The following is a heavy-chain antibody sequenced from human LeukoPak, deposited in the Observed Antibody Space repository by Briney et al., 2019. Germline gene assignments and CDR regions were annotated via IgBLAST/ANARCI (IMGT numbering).Heavy chain of an antibody. CDR3: ARRVAVVGEGVDY. J-gene: IGHJ4*02. CDR2: IYVGDSET. D-gene: IGHD2-15*01. Sequence: GESLKIPCKGSGYSFSNYWIGWVRQMPGKGLEWMGIIYVGDSETTYSPSFQGQVTISADKSISTAYLQWSSLKASDTAMYYCARRVAVVGEGVDYWGQGTLVTVSS. V-gene: IGHV5-51*01. CDR1: GYSFSNYW.